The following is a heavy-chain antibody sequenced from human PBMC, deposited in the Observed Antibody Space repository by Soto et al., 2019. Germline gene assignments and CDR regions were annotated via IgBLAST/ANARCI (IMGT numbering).Heavy chain of an antibody. Sequence: QVQLQESGPGLVKPSQTLSLTCTVSGGSISSGGYYWSWIRQHPGKGLEWIGYIYYSGSTYYNPSLKSRVTISVDTSKKQFSLKLSSVTAADTAVYHSARVCGGDCHNGMDVWGQGTTVTVSS. J-gene: IGHJ6*02. CDR1: GGSISSGGYY. D-gene: IGHD2-21*02. V-gene: IGHV4-31*03. CDR3: ARVCGGDCHNGMDV. CDR2: IYYSGST.